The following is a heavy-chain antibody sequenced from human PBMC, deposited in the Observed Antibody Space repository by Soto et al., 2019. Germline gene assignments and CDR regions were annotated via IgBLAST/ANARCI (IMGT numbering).Heavy chain of an antibody. CDR1: GGSISNYY. V-gene: IGHV4-59*12. D-gene: IGHD6-19*01. CDR2: IFYSGST. CDR3: ARGGYSSGWYGWFDP. Sequence: PSETLSLTCTVSGGSISNYYWSWIRQPPGKGLEWIGHIFYSGSTNYNPSLKSRVTISVDTSKNQFSLKLSSVTAADTAVYYCARGGYSSGWYGWFDPWGQGTLVTVSS. J-gene: IGHJ5*02.